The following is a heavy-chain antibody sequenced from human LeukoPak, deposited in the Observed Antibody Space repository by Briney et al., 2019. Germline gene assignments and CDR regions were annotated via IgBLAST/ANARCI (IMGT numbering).Heavy chain of an antibody. CDR1: GYTFTGYY. J-gene: IGHJ4*02. D-gene: IGHD2-2*01. V-gene: IGHV1-2*06. CDR2: INPNSGGT. Sequence: ASVKVSCKVSGYTFTGYYMHWVRQAPGQGLEWMGRINPNSGGTNYAQKFQGRVTMTRDTSISTAYMELSRLRSDDTAVYYCARSYCIGTNCYSHLFDYWGQGTLVTVSS. CDR3: ARSYCIGTNCYSHLFDY.